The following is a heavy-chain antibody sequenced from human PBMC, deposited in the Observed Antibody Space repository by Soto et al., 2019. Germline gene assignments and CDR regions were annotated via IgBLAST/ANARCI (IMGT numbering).Heavy chain of an antibody. Sequence: QLQLQESGPGLVKPSETLSLTCTVSGGSISSSSYYWGWIRQPPGKGLEWIGSIYYSGSTYYNPSLKSRVTISIDTSKNQFSLKLSSVTAADTAVYYCARRGNSSGWEIWFDPWGQGTLVTVSS. V-gene: IGHV4-39*01. J-gene: IGHJ5*02. CDR2: IYYSGST. CDR1: GGSISSSSYY. CDR3: ARRGNSSGWEIWFDP. D-gene: IGHD6-19*01.